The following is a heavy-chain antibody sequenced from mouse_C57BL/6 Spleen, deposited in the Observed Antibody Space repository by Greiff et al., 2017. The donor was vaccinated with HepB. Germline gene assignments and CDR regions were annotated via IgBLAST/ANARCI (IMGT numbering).Heavy chain of an antibody. V-gene: IGHV5-6*01. CDR1: GFTFSSYG. J-gene: IGHJ1*03. CDR3: ARQVGYYGPTGWYFDV. Sequence: DVQLVESGGDLVKPGGSLKLSCAASGFTFSSYGMSWVRQTPDKRLEWVATISSGGSYTYYPDSVKGRFTISRDNAKKTLYLQMSSLKSEDTAMYYCARQVGYYGPTGWYFDVWGTGTTVTVSS. D-gene: IGHD2-1*01. CDR2: ISSGGSYT.